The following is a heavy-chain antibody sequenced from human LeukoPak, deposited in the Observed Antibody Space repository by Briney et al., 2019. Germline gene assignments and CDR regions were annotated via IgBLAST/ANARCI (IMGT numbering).Heavy chain of an antibody. CDR2: IYYSGST. D-gene: IGHD2-21*02. CDR3: ARVPLTAVWGAFDI. J-gene: IGHJ3*02. CDR1: GGSISSYY. Sequence: SETLSLTCTVSGGSISSYYWSWIRQPPGEGLEWIGYIYYSGSTNYNPSLKSRVTISVDTSKSQFSLKLSSVTAADTAVYYCARVPLTAVWGAFDIWGQGTMVTVSS. V-gene: IGHV4-59*01.